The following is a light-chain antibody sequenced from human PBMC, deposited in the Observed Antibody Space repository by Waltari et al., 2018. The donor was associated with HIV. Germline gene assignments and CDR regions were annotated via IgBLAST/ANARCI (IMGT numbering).Light chain of an antibody. V-gene: IGLV3-21*04. CDR1: NSGSQN. CDR3: QVCDLGTDRRV. J-gene: IGLJ3*02. CDR2: YNN. Sequence: SYVLHQPPPLSVAPGKTATITSWGPNSGSQNVPGYRQRPGQAPAVVLYYNNERPSGIPDRFSGSNSENTATLTISRVEAGDEADYFFQVCDLGTDRRVFGGGTKVTVL.